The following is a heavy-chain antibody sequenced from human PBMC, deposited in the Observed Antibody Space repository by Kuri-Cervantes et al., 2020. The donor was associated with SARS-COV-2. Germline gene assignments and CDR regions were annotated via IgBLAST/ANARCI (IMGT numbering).Heavy chain of an antibody. CDR2: IYYSGNT. V-gene: IGHV4-59*04. J-gene: IGHJ4*01. CDR1: GDSITDHY. D-gene: IGHD5-24*01. CDR3: AREDAGFDY. Sequence: GSLRLSCTVSGDSITDHYWSWIRQPPGKGLEWIGNIYYSGNTYYNPSLKSRVTISADTSKNHFSLNLTSVTAADTAVYYCAREDAGFDYWGHGSQVTVSS.